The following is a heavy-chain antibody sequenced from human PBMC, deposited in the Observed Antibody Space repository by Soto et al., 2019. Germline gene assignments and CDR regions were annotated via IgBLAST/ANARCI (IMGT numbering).Heavy chain of an antibody. Sequence: SVKVSCKASGGTFSSYAISWVRQAPGQGLEWMGGIIPIFGTANYAQKFRGRVTITADESTSTAYMELSSLRSEDTAVYYCARVYSSSLLDYYYYYMDVWGKGTTVTVSS. CDR1: GGTFSSYA. J-gene: IGHJ6*03. CDR3: ARVYSSSLLDYYYYYMDV. CDR2: IIPIFGTA. V-gene: IGHV1-69*13. D-gene: IGHD6-13*01.